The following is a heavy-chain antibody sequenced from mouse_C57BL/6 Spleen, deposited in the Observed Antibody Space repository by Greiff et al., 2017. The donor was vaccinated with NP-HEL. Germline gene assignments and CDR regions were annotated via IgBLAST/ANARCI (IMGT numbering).Heavy chain of an antibody. V-gene: IGHV1-82*01. CDR1: GYAFSSSW. Sequence: QVQLQQSGPELVKPGASVKISCKASGYAFSSSWMNWVKQRPGKGLEWIGRIYPGDGDTNYNGKFKGKATLTADKSSSTAYMQLSSLTSEDSAVYFCALYDGYFVFAYWGQGTLVTVSA. J-gene: IGHJ3*01. D-gene: IGHD2-3*01. CDR2: IYPGDGDT. CDR3: ALYDGYFVFAY.